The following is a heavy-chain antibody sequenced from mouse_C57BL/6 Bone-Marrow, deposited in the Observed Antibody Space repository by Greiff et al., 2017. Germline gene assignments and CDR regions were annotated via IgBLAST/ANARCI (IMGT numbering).Heavy chain of an antibody. Sequence: VQLQQPGAELVKPGASVKMSCKASGYTFTSYWITWVKQRPGQGLEWIGDIYPGSGSTNYNEKFKSKATLTVDTSSSTAYMQRSSLTSEDSAVYYCARGRGWLPYWYFDVWGTGTTVTVSS. D-gene: IGHD2-3*01. V-gene: IGHV1-55*01. CDR2: IYPGSGST. J-gene: IGHJ1*03. CDR3: ARGRGWLPYWYFDV. CDR1: GYTFTSYW.